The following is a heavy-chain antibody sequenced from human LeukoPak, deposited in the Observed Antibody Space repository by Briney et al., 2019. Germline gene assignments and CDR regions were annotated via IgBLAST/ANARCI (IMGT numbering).Heavy chain of an antibody. Sequence: GGSLRLSCAASGFTFSDYYMSWIRQAPGKGLEWVSYISSSGSTIYYADSVKGRFTISRDNAKNSLYLQMNSLRAEDTAVYYCARAREGPYYYDSSGYFRFHYYYMDVWGKGTTVTVSS. D-gene: IGHD3-22*01. CDR1: GFTFSDYY. CDR3: ARAREGPYYYDSSGYFRFHYYYMDV. V-gene: IGHV3-11*01. J-gene: IGHJ6*03. CDR2: ISSSGSTI.